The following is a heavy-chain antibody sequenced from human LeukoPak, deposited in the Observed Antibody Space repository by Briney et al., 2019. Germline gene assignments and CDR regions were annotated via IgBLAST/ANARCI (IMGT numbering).Heavy chain of an antibody. CDR1: GFTFSDYY. CDR2: ISRSGSTI. J-gene: IGHJ4*02. D-gene: IGHD3-22*01. Sequence: GGSLRLSCAASGFTFSDYYMSWIRQAPGKGLEWVSYISRSGSTIYYADSVKGRLTISRDNAKNSLYLQMNSLSAEDTAVYYCARATSPYYYDSGGYYWGYWGQGTLVTVSS. V-gene: IGHV3-11*01. CDR3: ARATSPYYYDSGGYYWGY.